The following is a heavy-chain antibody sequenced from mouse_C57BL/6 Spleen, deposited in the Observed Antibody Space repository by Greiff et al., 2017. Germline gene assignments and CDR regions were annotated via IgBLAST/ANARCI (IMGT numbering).Heavy chain of an antibody. CDR1: GYTFTSYW. D-gene: IGHD1-1*01. V-gene: IGHV1-52*01. J-gene: IGHJ4*01. CDR3: AREGYYGSSLYYYAMDY. CDR2: IDPSDSET. Sequence: QVQLQQPGAELVRPGSSVKLSCKASGYTFTSYWMHWVKQRPIQGLEWIGNIDPSDSETHYNQKFKDKATLTVDKSSSTAYMQLSSLTSEDSAVYYCAREGYYGSSLYYYAMDYWGQGTSVTVSS.